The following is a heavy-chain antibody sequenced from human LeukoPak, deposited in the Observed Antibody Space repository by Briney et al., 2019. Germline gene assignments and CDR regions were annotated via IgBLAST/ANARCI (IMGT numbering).Heavy chain of an antibody. CDR1: GYTFTGYY. V-gene: IGHV1-2*02. CDR3: ARPDILTGYDLFDY. J-gene: IGHJ4*02. Sequence: ASVKVSCKASGYTFTGYYMHWVRQAPGQGLEWMGWINPNSGGTNYAQKFRGRVTMTRDTSTSTAYMELSRLRSDDTAVYYCARPDILTGYDLFDYWGQGTLVTVSS. D-gene: IGHD3-9*01. CDR2: INPNSGGT.